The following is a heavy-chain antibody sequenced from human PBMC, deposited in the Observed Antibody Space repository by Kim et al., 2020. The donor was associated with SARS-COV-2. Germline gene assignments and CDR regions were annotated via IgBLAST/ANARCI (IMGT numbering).Heavy chain of an antibody. CDR2: IYSGGST. J-gene: IGHJ2*01. D-gene: IGHD1-26*01. Sequence: GGYLRLSCAASGFTVSSNYMSWVRQAPGKGLEWVSVIYSGGSTYYADSVKGRFTISRPNSKNTLYLQMNSVRAEDTAVYYCSRDLRGSGGDWYFDLWGRGTLVTVSS. CDR1: GFTVSSNY. V-gene: IGHV3-53*04. CDR3: SRDLRGSGGDWYFDL.